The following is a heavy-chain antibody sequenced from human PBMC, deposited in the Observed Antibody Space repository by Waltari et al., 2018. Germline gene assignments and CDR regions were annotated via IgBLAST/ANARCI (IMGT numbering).Heavy chain of an antibody. CDR3: ARYYGNGEGWLDP. CDR1: GCSIRRGSSY. D-gene: IGHD3-3*01. Sequence: QLQLQESGPGLAKPSETLSLTCTVSGCSIRRGSSYWGWIRQPPGKGLESIGYISYSGTTYYNLSLKSRVTMSVDTSRDQYSLSLRSVAAADTAVYYCARYYGNGEGWLDPWGQGTLVTVSS. CDR2: ISYSGTT. V-gene: IGHV4-39*07. J-gene: IGHJ5*02.